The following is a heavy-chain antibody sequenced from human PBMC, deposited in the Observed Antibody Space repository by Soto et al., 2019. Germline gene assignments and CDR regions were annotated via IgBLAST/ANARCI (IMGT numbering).Heavy chain of an antibody. J-gene: IGHJ6*02. CDR2: NIPVSGTV. CDR3: AASGTDFWSGPPLNYYYGLNV. Sequence: QVQLVQSGAEVKKPGSSVRASCEVSGGTFITYAVNWVRQAPGQGLEWMGVNIPVSGTVKYAQKFQGRLTITADKSTGAASMELSSLSSEDTAVYYCAASGTDFWSGPPLNYYYGLNVWGQGTPVTVSS. V-gene: IGHV1-69*06. D-gene: IGHD3-3*01. CDR1: GGTFITYA.